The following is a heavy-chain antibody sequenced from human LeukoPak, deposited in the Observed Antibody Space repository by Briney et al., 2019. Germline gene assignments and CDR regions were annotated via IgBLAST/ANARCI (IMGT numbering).Heavy chain of an antibody. Sequence: PGGSLRLSCEASGFTFSSYAMSWVRQAPGKGPEWVSVVSGSGSSTYSADSVKGRFTISRDNSKNTLFLQMNSLRAEDTAVYYCARSGSSWYRFDYWGQGTLVTVSS. D-gene: IGHD6-13*01. CDR1: GFTFSSYA. V-gene: IGHV3-23*01. CDR2: VSGSGSST. J-gene: IGHJ4*02. CDR3: ARSGSSWYRFDY.